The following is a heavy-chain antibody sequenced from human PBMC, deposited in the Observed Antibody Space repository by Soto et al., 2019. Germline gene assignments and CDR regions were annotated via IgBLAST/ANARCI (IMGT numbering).Heavy chain of an antibody. CDR1: GFTFSTQA. CDR2: LISSGESP. D-gene: IGHD6-19*01. V-gene: IGHV3-23*01. CDR3: AKDLHGSGWSFDQ. Sequence: EVQRLEAGGGLVQPGGSLRLSCSASGFTFSTQAMAWVRQAPGKGLEWVSALISSGESPDYADSVKGRFTISRDNSKNTLYLQINSLRAADTAVYYCAKDLHGSGWSFDQWGQGTVVTVSS. J-gene: IGHJ4*02.